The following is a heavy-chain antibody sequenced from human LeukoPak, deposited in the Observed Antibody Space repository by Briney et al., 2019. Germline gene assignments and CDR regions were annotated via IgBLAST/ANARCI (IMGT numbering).Heavy chain of an antibody. D-gene: IGHD1-26*01. CDR1: GYTFTGYY. V-gene: IGHV1-2*02. J-gene: IGHJ5*01. CDR3: ARASGSYWWFDS. Sequence: ASVKVSCKASGYTFTGYYLHGVRQAPGQRLEWMGCVNPNSGDTNYAQKFQGSVTMTRDTSISTVYMELSRLRSDDTAVYYCARASGSYWWFDSWGQGTLVTVSS. CDR2: VNPNSGDT.